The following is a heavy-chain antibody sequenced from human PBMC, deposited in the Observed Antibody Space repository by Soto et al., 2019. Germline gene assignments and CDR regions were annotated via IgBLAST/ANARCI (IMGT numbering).Heavy chain of an antibody. CDR1: GGSISSSSYY. CDR3: ARLIMITFGGVIVIGADAFDI. J-gene: IGHJ3*02. Sequence: SETLSLTCTVSGGSISSSSYYWGWIRQPPGKGLEWIGSIYYSGSTYYNPSLKSRVTISVGTSKNQFSLKLSSVTAADTAVYYCARLIMITFGGVIVIGADAFDIWGQGTMVTVSS. CDR2: IYYSGST. V-gene: IGHV4-39*01. D-gene: IGHD3-16*02.